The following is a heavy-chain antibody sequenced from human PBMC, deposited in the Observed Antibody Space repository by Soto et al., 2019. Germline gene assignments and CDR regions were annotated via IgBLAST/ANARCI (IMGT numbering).Heavy chain of an antibody. J-gene: IGHJ6*02. CDR1: GGPMNNYY. D-gene: IGHD3-10*01. V-gene: IGHV4-59*08. CDR3: PRQGFGELHGLVDV. CDR2: MGYNGFT. Sequence: QVQLQESGPGLVKPSETLSLTCTISGGPMNNYYCSWFRQPRGQGLEWIGYMGYNGFTRYNPSLTCWVAISLATAANPFSLSLSSVTAADTALFSCPRQGFGELHGLVDVWGQGITVTVSS.